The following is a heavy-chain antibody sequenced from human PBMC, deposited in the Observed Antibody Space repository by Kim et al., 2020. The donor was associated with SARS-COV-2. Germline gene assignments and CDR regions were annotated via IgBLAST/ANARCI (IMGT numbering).Heavy chain of an antibody. D-gene: IGHD1-1*01. CDR2: MNPNSGNT. Sequence: ASVKVSCKASGYTFTSYDINWVRQATGQGLEWMGWMNPNSGNTGYAQKFQGRVTMTRNTSISTAYMELSSLRSEDTAVYYCAREKVGTTHLDYWGQGTLVTVSS. J-gene: IGHJ4*02. CDR3: AREKVGTTHLDY. V-gene: IGHV1-8*01. CDR1: GYTFTSYD.